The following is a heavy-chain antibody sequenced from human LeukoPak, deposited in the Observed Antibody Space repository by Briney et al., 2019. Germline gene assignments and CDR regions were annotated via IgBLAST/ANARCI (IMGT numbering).Heavy chain of an antibody. CDR1: GDTFTAFY. D-gene: IGHD3-16*02. Sequence: AASVKASCKSSGDTFTAFYIHFLRLAPGQGLQWLGWINPLNGDTKYPQNFEGRVTLTRDTSITTVYMQLSTLTYDDTAVYYCARDGSSWGTNRPPLNWFNPWGPGTQVTVSS. V-gene: IGHV1-2*02. CDR2: INPLNGDT. J-gene: IGHJ5*02. CDR3: ARDGSSWGTNRPPLNWFNP.